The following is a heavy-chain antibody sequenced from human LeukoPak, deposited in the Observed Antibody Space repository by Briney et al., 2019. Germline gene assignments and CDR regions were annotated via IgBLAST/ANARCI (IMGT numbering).Heavy chain of an antibody. D-gene: IGHD5-12*01. V-gene: IGHV4-34*01. CDR1: GVSFSVYY. CDR3: ARVGYGGYGVLDY. Sequence: SETLSLTCAVYGVSFSVYYWSWIRQPPGKGLEWIGEINHSRSTNYNPSLKSRVTISVDTSKNQFSLKLSSVTAADTAVYYCARVGYGGYGVLDYWGQGTLVTISS. J-gene: IGHJ4*02. CDR2: INHSRST.